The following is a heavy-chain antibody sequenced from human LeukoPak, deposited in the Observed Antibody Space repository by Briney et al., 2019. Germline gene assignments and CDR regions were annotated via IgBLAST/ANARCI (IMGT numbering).Heavy chain of an antibody. CDR2: ISGTGGST. J-gene: IGHJ6*04. D-gene: IGHD3-10*02. Sequence: GGSLRLSCAASGFTFSNYWMSWVRQAPGKGLEWVSLISGTGGSTYYADSVKGRFTISRDNSKNTLYLQMNSLRAEDTAVYYCAELGITMIGGVWGKGTTVTISS. CDR3: AELGITMIGGV. CDR1: GFTFSNYW. V-gene: IGHV3-23*01.